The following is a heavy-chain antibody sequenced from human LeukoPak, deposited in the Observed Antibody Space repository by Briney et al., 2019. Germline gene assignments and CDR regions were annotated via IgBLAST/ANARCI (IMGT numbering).Heavy chain of an antibody. V-gene: IGHV4-59*01. CDR3: ARNAGNSDVDY. Sequence: SETLSLTCTVSGGSISSNYWSWIRQPPGKGLEWIGYIYNSGTTNYNPSLKGRVTLSIDTSKNQLSLKLRSVTAADTAVYYCARNAGNSDVDYWGQGTLVTVSS. CDR2: IYNSGTT. CDR1: GGSISSNY. D-gene: IGHD4-23*01. J-gene: IGHJ4*02.